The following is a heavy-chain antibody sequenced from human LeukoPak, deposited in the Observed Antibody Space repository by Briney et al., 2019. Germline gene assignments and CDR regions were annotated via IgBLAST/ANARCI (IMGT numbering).Heavy chain of an antibody. J-gene: IGHJ4*02. Sequence: GGSLRLSCAASGFTFSSYGMHWVRQAPGKGLEWVAVIWYDGSNKYYADSVKGRFTISRDNSKNTLYLQMNSLRAEDTAVYYCAKDHEGYGDYLGHIDYWGQGTLVTVSS. D-gene: IGHD4-17*01. CDR2: IWYDGSNK. CDR1: GFTFSSYG. CDR3: AKDHEGYGDYLGHIDY. V-gene: IGHV3-33*06.